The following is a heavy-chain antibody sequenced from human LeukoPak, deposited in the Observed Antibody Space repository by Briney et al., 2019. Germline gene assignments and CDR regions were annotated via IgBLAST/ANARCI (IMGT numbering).Heavy chain of an antibody. CDR3: ARGGSGWSCGDY. V-gene: IGHV3-48*03. CDR1: GFTFSSYE. J-gene: IGHJ4*02. CDR2: ISNSGSTI. D-gene: IGHD6-19*01. Sequence: GGSLRLSCAASGFTFSSYEMNWVRQAPGKGLEWVSYISNSGSTIYYADSVKGRFTISRDNAKNSLYLQMNSLRAEDTAVYYCARGGSGWSCGDYWGQGTLATVSS.